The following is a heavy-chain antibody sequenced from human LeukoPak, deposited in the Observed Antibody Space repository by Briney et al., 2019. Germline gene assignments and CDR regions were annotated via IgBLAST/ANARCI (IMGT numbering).Heavy chain of an antibody. Sequence: GGSLRLSCAASGFTFSNSWMHWVRHVPGKGLAWVSLINADGSSTSYADSVKGRFTISRDNAKNTLYLQMNSLRAEDTAVYYCARGNSGYDHWGQGTLVTVSS. J-gene: IGHJ5*02. CDR3: ARGNSGYDH. D-gene: IGHD5-12*01. CDR2: INADGSST. CDR1: GFTFSNSW. V-gene: IGHV3-74*01.